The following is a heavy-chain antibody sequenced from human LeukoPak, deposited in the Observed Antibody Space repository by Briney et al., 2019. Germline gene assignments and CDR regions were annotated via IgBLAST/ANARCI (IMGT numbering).Heavy chain of an antibody. Sequence: GGSLRLSCAASEFTFSSYAMSWVRQAPGKGLEWVSVISGSGGSTYYADSVKGRFTISRDNSKNTLYLQMNSLRAEDTAVYYCAKGGRGSSSWFDYWGQGTLVTVSS. J-gene: IGHJ4*02. CDR3: AKGGRGSSSWFDY. D-gene: IGHD6-13*01. CDR2: ISGSGGST. V-gene: IGHV3-23*01. CDR1: EFTFSSYA.